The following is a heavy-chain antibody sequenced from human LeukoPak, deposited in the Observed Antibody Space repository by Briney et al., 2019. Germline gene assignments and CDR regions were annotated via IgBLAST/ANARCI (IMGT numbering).Heavy chain of an antibody. V-gene: IGHV4-34*01. CDR1: GVSFSGYY. CDR3: ARPNRGYSYGD. CDR2: INHSGST. J-gene: IGHJ4*02. Sequence: PSETLSLTCAVYGVSFSGYYWSWIRQPPGKGLEWIGEINHSGSTNYNPSLKSRVTISVDTSKNQFSLKLSSVTAADTAVYYCARPNRGYSYGDWGQGTLVTVSS. D-gene: IGHD5-18*01.